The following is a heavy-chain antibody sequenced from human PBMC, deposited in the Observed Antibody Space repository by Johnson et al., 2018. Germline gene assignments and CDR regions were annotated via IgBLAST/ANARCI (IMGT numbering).Heavy chain of an antibody. CDR1: GFSFSNFV. D-gene: IGHD3-10*01. CDR2: TSNDDGIK. Sequence: QLVESGGGLVQPGGSLRLSCSASGFSFSNFVMHWVRQAPGKGLEWVAVTSNDDGIKYYVDSVKGRFTNSRDNSSGTLYLQINSLRAEDTAVYCCATGAISGVIDREFFQHWSQGTLVTVCS. CDR3: ATGAISGVIDREFFQH. V-gene: IGHV3-30*03. J-gene: IGHJ1*01.